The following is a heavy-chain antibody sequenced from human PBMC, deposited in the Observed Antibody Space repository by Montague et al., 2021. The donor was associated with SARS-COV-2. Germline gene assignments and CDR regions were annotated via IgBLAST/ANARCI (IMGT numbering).Heavy chain of an antibody. V-gene: IGHV4-59*01. D-gene: IGHD3-3*01. CDR1: GGSISSYY. CDR3: ARVAPRYDSITVFGVVIPDWLDP. Sequence: SETLSLTCTVSGGSISSYYWSWIRQPPGKGLEWIGYIYYSGGTXXXPSXXXRVTISVDTSKNQFSLKLSSVTAADTAVYYCARVAPRYDSITVFGVVIPDWLDPWGQGTLVTVSS. J-gene: IGHJ5*02. CDR2: IYYSGGT.